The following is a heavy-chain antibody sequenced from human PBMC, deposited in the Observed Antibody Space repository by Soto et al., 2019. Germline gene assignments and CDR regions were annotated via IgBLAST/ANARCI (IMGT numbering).Heavy chain of an antibody. CDR3: ARDSPPPRE. CDR2: ISAYNGNT. J-gene: IGHJ4*02. Sequence: QVQLVQSGAEVKKPGASVKVSCKASGYTFTSYHITWVRQAPGQGLEWMGWISAYNGNTNYSQKLQGKVTMTTDTAKYKGYMGARSPRTDDPALEYCARDSPPPREWGQGTLVTVSS. CDR1: GYTFTSYH. V-gene: IGHV1-18*01.